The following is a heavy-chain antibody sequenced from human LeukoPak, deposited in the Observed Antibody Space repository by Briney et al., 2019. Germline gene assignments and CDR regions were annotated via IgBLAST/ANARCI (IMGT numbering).Heavy chain of an antibody. CDR1: GFTFSSYS. J-gene: IGHJ4*02. Sequence: GGSLRLSCAASGFTFSSYSMNWVRQAPGKGLEWVSSISSSSSYIYYADSVKGRFTICRDNAKNSLYLQMDSLRAEDTAVYYCARDPVVAVDYWGQGTLVTVSS. V-gene: IGHV3-21*01. CDR3: ARDPVVAVDY. CDR2: ISSSSSYI. D-gene: IGHD2-15*01.